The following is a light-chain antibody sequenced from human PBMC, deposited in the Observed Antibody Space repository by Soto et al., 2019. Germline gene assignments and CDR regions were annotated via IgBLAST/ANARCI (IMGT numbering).Light chain of an antibody. CDR2: DVS. CDR3: QQYGSSPT. V-gene: IGKV3-20*01. J-gene: IGKJ1*01. Sequence: EIVLTQSPGTLSLSPGERATLSSRSCQSVSSNYLAWYQQKPDLPPRLLIYDVSGRATGIPDRFSGSGSGTDFTLTISRLEPEDFAVYYCQQYGSSPTFGQGTKVEI. CDR1: QSVSSNY.